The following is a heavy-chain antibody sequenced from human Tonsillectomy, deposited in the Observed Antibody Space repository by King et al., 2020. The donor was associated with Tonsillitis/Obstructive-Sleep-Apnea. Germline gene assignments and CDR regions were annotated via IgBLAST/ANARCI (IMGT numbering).Heavy chain of an antibody. CDR3: AGLGCTNGVYYGYNDAEYFQH. Sequence: VQLQESGPGLVKPSETLSLTCTVSGGSFSSYYWSWIRQPPGKGLEWIGYIYYSGSTKYNPSLKSRVAMSGDTSKNLFSLMLTSVTAADTAVYYCAGLGCTNGVYYGYNDAEYFQHWGQGTLVTVSS. V-gene: IGHV4-59*08. D-gene: IGHD2-8*01. CDR1: GGSFSSYY. J-gene: IGHJ1*01. CDR2: IYYSGST.